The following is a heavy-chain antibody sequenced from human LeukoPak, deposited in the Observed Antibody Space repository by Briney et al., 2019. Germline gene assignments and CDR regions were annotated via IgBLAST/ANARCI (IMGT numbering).Heavy chain of an antibody. V-gene: IGHV3-30*02. Sequence: QPGGSLRLSCAASGFTFSSYGMHWVRQAPGKGLEWVAFIRYDGSNKYYADSVKGRFTISRDNSKNTLYLQMNSLRAEDTAVYYCANDIDIVVVPAAMGYWGQGTLVTVSS. J-gene: IGHJ4*02. CDR1: GFTFSSYG. D-gene: IGHD2-2*01. CDR3: ANDIDIVVVPAAMGY. CDR2: IRYDGSNK.